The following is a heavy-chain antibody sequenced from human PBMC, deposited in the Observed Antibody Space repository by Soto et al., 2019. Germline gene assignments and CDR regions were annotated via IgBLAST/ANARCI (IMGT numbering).Heavy chain of an antibody. Sequence: ASVKVSCKASGVTFTSSAINWVRQAPGQRFEWIGGIIPILGKANFTQKFQDRVTITADESTTTAYTTLSSLRSEDTALYYCTSFDSNGYYPENHYWGPGTQVTVSS. CDR2: IIPILGKA. J-gene: IGHJ4*02. V-gene: IGHV1-69*13. CDR3: TSFDSNGYYPENHY. CDR1: GVTFTSSA. D-gene: IGHD3-22*01.